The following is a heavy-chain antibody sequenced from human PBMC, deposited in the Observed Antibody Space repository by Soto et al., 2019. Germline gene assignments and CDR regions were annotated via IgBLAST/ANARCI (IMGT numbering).Heavy chain of an antibody. CDR1: GGSISSGGYY. CDR3: ARGFNSAGVDYFDY. CDR2: IYYSGST. Sequence: SETLSLTCTVSGGSISSGGYYWSWIRQHPGKGLEWIGYIYYSGSTYYNPSLKSRVTISVDTSKNQFSLKLSSVTAADTAVYYCARGFNSAGVDYFDYWGQGTLVTVSS. J-gene: IGHJ4*02. V-gene: IGHV4-31*03. D-gene: IGHD2-15*01.